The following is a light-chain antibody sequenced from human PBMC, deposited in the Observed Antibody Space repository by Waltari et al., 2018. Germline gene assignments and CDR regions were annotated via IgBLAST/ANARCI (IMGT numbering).Light chain of an antibody. CDR3: AAWDDSLSGTGV. J-gene: IGLJ2*01. Sequence: QSVLTQPPSASGTPGQRVTISCSGSSSNIGTNYVYWYQQLPGTAPKLLIYRNNQRPSGVPYRFSGSKSGTSASLAISGLRSEDEADYYCAAWDDSLSGTGVFGGGTKLTVL. V-gene: IGLV1-47*01. CDR2: RNN. CDR1: SSNIGTNY.